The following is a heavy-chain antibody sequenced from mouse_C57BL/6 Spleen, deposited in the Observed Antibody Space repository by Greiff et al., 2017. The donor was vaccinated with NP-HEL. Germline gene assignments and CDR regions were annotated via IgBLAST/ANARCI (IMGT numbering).Heavy chain of an antibody. CDR3: ARKAITTVVADY. CDR1: GYTFTSYW. Sequence: QVQLQQPGVELVRPGTSVKLSCKASGYTFTSYWMHWVKQRPGQGLEWIGVIDPSDSYTNYNQKFKGKATLTVDTSSSTAYMQLSSLTSEDSAVYYCARKAITTVVADYWGQGTTLTVSS. D-gene: IGHD1-1*01. CDR2: IDPSDSYT. J-gene: IGHJ2*01. V-gene: IGHV1-59*01.